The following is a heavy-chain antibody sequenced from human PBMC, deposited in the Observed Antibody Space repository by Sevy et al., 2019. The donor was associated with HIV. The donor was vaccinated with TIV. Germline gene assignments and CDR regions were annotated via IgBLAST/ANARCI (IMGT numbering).Heavy chain of an antibody. CDR3: ARVYYYDYSGPGY. CDR2: INPSGGST. V-gene: IGHV1-46*01. J-gene: IGHJ4*02. Sequence: ASLKVSCKASGYTFTNYYMHWVRQAPGQGLEWMGVINPSGGSTSYAQKFQGRVTMTRDTSTSTVYMELNSLRSEDTAVYYCARVYYYDYSGPGYWGQGTLVTVSS. CDR1: GYTFTNYY. D-gene: IGHD3-22*01.